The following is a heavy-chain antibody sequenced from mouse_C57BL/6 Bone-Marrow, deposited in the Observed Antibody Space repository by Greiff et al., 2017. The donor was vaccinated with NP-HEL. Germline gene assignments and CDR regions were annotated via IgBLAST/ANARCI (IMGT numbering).Heavy chain of an antibody. Sequence: EVKLMESGGGLVQPGGSLKLSCAASGFTFSDYYMYWVRQTPEKRLEWVAYISNGGGSTYYPDTVKGRFTISRDNAKNTLYLQMSRLKSEDTAMYYCARQRLAWFAYWGQGTLVTVSA. J-gene: IGHJ3*01. V-gene: IGHV5-12*01. CDR3: ARQRLAWFAY. CDR1: GFTFSDYY. CDR2: ISNGGGST.